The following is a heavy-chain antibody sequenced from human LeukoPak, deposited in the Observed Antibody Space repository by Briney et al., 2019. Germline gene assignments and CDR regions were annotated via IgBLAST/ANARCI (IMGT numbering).Heavy chain of an antibody. V-gene: IGHV3-30-3*01. D-gene: IGHD6-13*01. Sequence: GRSLRLSCAASGFTFSSYAMHWVRQAPGKGLEWVAVISYDGSNKYYADSVKGRFTISRDNSKNTMYLQMNSLRAEDTAVYYCARDRKYSSSWYGPTYDYWGQGTLVTVSS. J-gene: IGHJ4*02. CDR2: ISYDGSNK. CDR1: GFTFSSYA. CDR3: ARDRKYSSSWYGPTYDY.